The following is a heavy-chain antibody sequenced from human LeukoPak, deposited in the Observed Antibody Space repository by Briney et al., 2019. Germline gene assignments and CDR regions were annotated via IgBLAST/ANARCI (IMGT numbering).Heavy chain of an antibody. D-gene: IGHD6-13*01. CDR2: ISASGDTT. CDR3: AKDIGSSSLYDY. CDR1: GFTFSNST. Sequence: GGSLRLSCAASGFTFSNSTMTWVRQSPGKGLEWVSDISASGDTTHYADSVKGRFTISRDNSKHTLYLQMNSLRAEDTAVYYCAKDIGSSSLYDYWGQGTLVTVSS. J-gene: IGHJ4*02. V-gene: IGHV3-23*01.